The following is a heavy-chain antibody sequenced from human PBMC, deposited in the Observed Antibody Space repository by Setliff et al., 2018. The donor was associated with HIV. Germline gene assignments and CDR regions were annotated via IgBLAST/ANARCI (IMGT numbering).Heavy chain of an antibody. D-gene: IGHD5-18*01. J-gene: IGHJ3*01. Sequence: SETLSLTCTVSGGSISSGSYYCGWIRQPAGKGLEWIGHMSTSGSTNYNPSLKSRVTISVDTSKNQFSLRLNSVTAADTALYYCATYSYGPLVGDAFDVWGQGTMVTVSS. CDR2: MSTSGST. CDR1: GGSISSGSYY. V-gene: IGHV4-61*09. CDR3: ATYSYGPLVGDAFDV.